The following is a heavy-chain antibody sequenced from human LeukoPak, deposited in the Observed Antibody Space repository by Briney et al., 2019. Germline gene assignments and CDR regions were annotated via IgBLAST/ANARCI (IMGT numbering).Heavy chain of an antibody. V-gene: IGHV4-59*08. Sequence: SETLSLTCTVSGGSISSYYWSWIRQPPGKGLEWIGYIYYSGSTNYNPSLKSRVTISVGTSKNQFSLKLSSVTAADTAVYYCARRRTTVTFDYYYYMDVWGKGTTVTVSS. D-gene: IGHD4-11*01. CDR1: GGSISSYY. J-gene: IGHJ6*03. CDR3: ARRRTTVTFDYYYYMDV. CDR2: IYYSGST.